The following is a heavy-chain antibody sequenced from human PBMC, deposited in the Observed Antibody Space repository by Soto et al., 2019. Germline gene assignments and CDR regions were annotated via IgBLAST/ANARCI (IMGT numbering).Heavy chain of an antibody. CDR2: IWYDGSNK. CDR3: ARDRSTFYSIADDYFDY. J-gene: IGHJ4*02. V-gene: IGHV3-33*01. CDR1: GFTFSSYG. D-gene: IGHD6-6*01. Sequence: GGSLRLSCAASGFTFSSYGMHWVRQAPGKGLEWVAVIWYDGSNKYYADSVKGRFTISRDNSKNTLYLQMNSLRAEDTAVYYCARDRSTFYSIADDYFDYWGQGTLVTVSS.